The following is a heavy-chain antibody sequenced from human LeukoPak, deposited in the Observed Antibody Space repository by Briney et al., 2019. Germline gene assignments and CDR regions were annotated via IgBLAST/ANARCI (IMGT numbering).Heavy chain of an antibody. CDR2: IYYSGST. V-gene: IGHV4-59*01. J-gene: IGHJ4*02. CDR3: ARPYSRDLDY. CDR1: GGSIINYY. D-gene: IGHD6-13*01. Sequence: SETLSLTCTVSGGSIINYYWSWIRQPPGKGLEWIGYIYYSGSTNYNPSLKSRVTISLDTSKNQFFLKLSSVTAADTAVYYCARPYSRDLDYWGQGTLVTVSS.